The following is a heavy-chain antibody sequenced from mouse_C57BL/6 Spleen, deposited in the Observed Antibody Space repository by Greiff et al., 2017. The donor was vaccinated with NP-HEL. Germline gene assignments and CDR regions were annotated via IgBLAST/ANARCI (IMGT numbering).Heavy chain of an antibody. CDR2: ISYSGST. D-gene: IGHD1-1*01. Sequence: EVQLQESGPGMVKPSQSLSLTCTVTGYSITSGYDWHWLRHFPGNKLEWMGYISYSGSTNYNPSLKSRISITHDTSKNHFFLKLNSVTTEDTATYYGARGVITTVVATGFDYWGQGTTLTVAS. CDR1: GYSITSGYD. CDR3: ARGVITTVVATGFDY. J-gene: IGHJ2*01. V-gene: IGHV3-1*01.